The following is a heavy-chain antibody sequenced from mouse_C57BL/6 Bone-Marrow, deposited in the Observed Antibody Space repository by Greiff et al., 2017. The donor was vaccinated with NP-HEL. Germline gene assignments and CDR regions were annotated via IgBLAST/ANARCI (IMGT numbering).Heavy chain of an antibody. CDR3: ATLTTVVARRYFDV. D-gene: IGHD1-1*01. J-gene: IGHJ1*03. Sequence: QVHVKQPGAELVKPGASVKMSCKASGYTFTSYWITWVKQRPGQGLEWIGDIYPGSGSNKYNEKFKSQATLTVDTSSSPAYMQLSSLTSEDSAVYYGATLTTVVARRYFDVWGTGTTVTVSS. V-gene: IGHV1-55*01. CDR1: GYTFTSYW. CDR2: IYPGSGSN.